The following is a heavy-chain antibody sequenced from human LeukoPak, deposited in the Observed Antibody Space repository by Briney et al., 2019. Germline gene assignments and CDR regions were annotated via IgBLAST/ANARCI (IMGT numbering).Heavy chain of an antibody. CDR3: ARDVTVVTRCPGY. J-gene: IGHJ4*02. CDR1: GGSISSSSYY. V-gene: IGHV4-39*07. Sequence: SETLSLTCTVSGGSISSSSYYWGWIRQPPGKGLEWIGSIYYSGSTYYNPSLKSRVTISVDTSKNQFSLKLSSVTAADTAVYYCARDVTVVTRCPGYWGQGTLVTVSS. D-gene: IGHD4-23*01. CDR2: IYYSGST.